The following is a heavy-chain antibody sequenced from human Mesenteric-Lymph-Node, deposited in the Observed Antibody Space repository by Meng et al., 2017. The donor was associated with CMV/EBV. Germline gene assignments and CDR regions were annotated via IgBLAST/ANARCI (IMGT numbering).Heavy chain of an antibody. CDR3: ARDAYCTNGVCYGVDY. Sequence: GGSLRLSCAASGFTFSDYWMSWVRQAPGKGLEWVSYISSSGSTIYYADSVKGRFTISRDNAKNSLYLQMNSLRAEDTAVYYCARDAYCTNGVCYGVDYWGQGTLVTVSS. D-gene: IGHD2-8*01. V-gene: IGHV3-11*04. CDR1: GFTFSDYW. CDR2: ISSSGSTI. J-gene: IGHJ4*02.